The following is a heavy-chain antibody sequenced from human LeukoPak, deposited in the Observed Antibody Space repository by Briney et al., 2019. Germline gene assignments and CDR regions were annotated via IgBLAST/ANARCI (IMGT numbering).Heavy chain of an antibody. J-gene: IGHJ3*02. D-gene: IGHD3-10*01. V-gene: IGHV3-53*01. CDR2: IYSGAGT. CDR1: GFIVSSNY. Sequence: GGSLRPSCAASGFIVSSNYMSWVRQAPGKGLEWVSIIYSGAGTTYADSVKGRFTISRDKSKNTVYLQMNSLRVEDTAVYYCATYLGVTAAFDIWGLGTTVTVSP. CDR3: ATYLGVTAAFDI.